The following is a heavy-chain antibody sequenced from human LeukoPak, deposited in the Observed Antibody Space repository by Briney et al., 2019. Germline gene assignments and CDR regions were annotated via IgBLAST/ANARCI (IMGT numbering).Heavy chain of an antibody. Sequence: SETLSLTCAVYGGSFSGYYWSWIRQPPGKGLEWIGSIYYSGSTYYNPSLKSRVTISVDTSKNQFSLKLSSVTAADTAVYYCARAGTLTVELSYYFDYWGQGTLVTVSS. J-gene: IGHJ4*02. CDR3: ARAGTLTVELSYYFDY. CDR1: GGSFSGYY. D-gene: IGHD7-27*01. V-gene: IGHV4-34*01. CDR2: IYYSGST.